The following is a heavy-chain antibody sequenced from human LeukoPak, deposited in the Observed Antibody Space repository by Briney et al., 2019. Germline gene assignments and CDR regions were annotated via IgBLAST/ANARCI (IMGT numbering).Heavy chain of an antibody. CDR2: IYYSGST. Sequence: SETLSLTCTVSGGSISSYYWSWIRQPPGKGLEWIGYIYYSGSTNYNPSLKSRVTISVDTSKNQFSLKLSSVTAADAAVYYCARVGYSYDVSFDYWGQGTLVTVSS. CDR3: ARVGYSYDVSFDY. CDR1: GGSISSYY. D-gene: IGHD5-18*01. J-gene: IGHJ4*02. V-gene: IGHV4-59*01.